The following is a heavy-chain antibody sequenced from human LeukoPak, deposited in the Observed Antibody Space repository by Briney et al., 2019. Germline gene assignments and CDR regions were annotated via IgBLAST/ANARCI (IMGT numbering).Heavy chain of an antibody. Sequence: PSETLSLTCAVSGYSISSGYYWGWIRQPPGKGLEWIGSIYHSGSTYYNPSLKSRVTISVDTSKNQFSLKLSSVTAADTAVYYCARALDYGDYLFDYWGQGTLVTVSS. V-gene: IGHV4-38-2*01. CDR3: ARALDYGDYLFDY. J-gene: IGHJ4*02. D-gene: IGHD4-17*01. CDR1: GYSISSGYY. CDR2: IYHSGST.